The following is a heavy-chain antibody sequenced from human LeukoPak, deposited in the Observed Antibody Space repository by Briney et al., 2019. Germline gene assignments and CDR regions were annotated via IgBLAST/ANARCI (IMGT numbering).Heavy chain of an antibody. CDR3: ARGAATSYWYFDL. J-gene: IGHJ2*01. D-gene: IGHD1-26*01. CDR2: VHYSGTT. CDR1: DGSITNYD. Sequence: SETLSLTCTVSDGSITNYDWSWVRQPPGKGLEFIGHVHYSGTTNYNPSLRSRVTISVDTSKNQFSLKLSSVTAADTAVYYCARGAATSYWYFDLWGRGTLVTVSS. V-gene: IGHV4-59*01.